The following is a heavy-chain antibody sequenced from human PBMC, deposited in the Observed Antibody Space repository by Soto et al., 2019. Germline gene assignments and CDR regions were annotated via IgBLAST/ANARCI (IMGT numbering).Heavy chain of an antibody. CDR3: AKEKGKGSPYEDYHYYGMDV. D-gene: IGHD5-12*01. CDR1: GFTFSSYG. J-gene: IGHJ6*02. CDR2: ISYDGSNK. V-gene: IGHV3-30*18. Sequence: PGGSLRLSCAASGFTFSSYGMHWVRQAPGKGLEWVAVISYDGSNKYYADSVKGRFTISRDNSKNTLYLQMNSLRAEDTAVYYCAKEKGKGSPYEDYHYYGMDVWGQGTTVTVSS.